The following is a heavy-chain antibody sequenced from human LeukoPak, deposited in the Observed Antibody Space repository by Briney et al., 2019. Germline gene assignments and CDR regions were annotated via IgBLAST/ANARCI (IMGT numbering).Heavy chain of an antibody. CDR3: ASERLLTMGSDY. CDR2: ISYDGSNK. Sequence: PGGSLRLSCAASGFTFSSYGMHWVRQAPGKGLEWVAVISYDGSNKYYADSVKGRFTISRDNSKNTLYLQMNSLRAEDTAVYYCASERLLTMGSDYWGQGTLVTVSS. V-gene: IGHV3-30*03. CDR1: GFTFSSYG. D-gene: IGHD2-15*01. J-gene: IGHJ4*02.